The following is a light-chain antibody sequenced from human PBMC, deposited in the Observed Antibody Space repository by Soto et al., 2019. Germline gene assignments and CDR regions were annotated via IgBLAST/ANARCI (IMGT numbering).Light chain of an antibody. V-gene: IGKV3D-20*02. CDR1: QSVTYDQ. CDR2: GAS. J-gene: IGKJ1*01. Sequence: PGERATLSCRASQSVTYDQLAWYRQTPGQAPRLLIYGASSRAAGIPDRFSGSGSGTDFTLTISRLEPEDFVVYYCQQRSNWPLWTFGQGTKVEIK. CDR3: QQRSNWPLWT.